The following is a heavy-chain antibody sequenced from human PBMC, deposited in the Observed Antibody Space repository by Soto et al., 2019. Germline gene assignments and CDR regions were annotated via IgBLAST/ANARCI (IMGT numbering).Heavy chain of an antibody. V-gene: IGHV3-11*06. J-gene: IGHJ4*02. CDR1: GFTFTDYA. CDR3: ARDPSCTLSAGNCFGY. D-gene: IGHD3-9*01. Sequence: GGSLRLSCAVSGFTFTDYAMSWIRQAPGKRPEWVAYISPSGTYTDYAESVKGRFTLSRDNTKNSLFLQMNSLRAEDTGVYYCARDPSCTLSAGNCFGYWGQGTLVTVSS. CDR2: ISPSGTYT.